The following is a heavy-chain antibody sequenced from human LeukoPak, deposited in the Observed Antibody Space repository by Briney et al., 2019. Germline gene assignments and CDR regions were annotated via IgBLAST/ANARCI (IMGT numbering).Heavy chain of an antibody. J-gene: IGHJ4*02. CDR1: GFTFSSYS. V-gene: IGHV3-21*01. CDR3: ARDHYTAMANQLGY. CDR2: ISSSSSYI. D-gene: IGHD5-18*01. Sequence: PGGSLRLSCAASGFTFSSYSMNWVRQAPGKGLEWVSSISSSSSYIYYADSVKGRFTISRDNAKNSLYLQMNSLRAEDTAVYYCARDHYTAMANQLGYWGQGTLVTVSS.